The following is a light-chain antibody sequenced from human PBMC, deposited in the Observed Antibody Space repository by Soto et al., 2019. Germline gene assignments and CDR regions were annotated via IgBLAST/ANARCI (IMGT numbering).Light chain of an antibody. CDR2: DVS. Sequence: QSALTQPASVSGSPGQSITISCTGTSSDIGAYNYVSWYQQRPGKVPKLIIFDVSNRPSGVSHRFSGSKSGSTAPLTISGHRAEDEADYYCSSYTSRSSLVFGGGTKLTVL. CDR3: SSYTSRSSLV. CDR1: SSDIGAYNY. J-gene: IGLJ3*02. V-gene: IGLV2-14*01.